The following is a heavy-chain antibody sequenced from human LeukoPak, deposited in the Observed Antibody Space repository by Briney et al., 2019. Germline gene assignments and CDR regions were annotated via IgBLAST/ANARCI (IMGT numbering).Heavy chain of an antibody. CDR3: ARDQYLDY. CDR2: ISRGGNSI. Sequence: GFLRLSCAAPGFTFSDYYMNWLRQAPGKGLEWVSSISRGGNSIYYADSVKGRFTISRDNAKNSLYLQMNSLRAEDTAVYYCARDQYLDYRGQGTLVTVSS. V-gene: IGHV3-11*01. CDR1: GFTFSDYY. J-gene: IGHJ4*02.